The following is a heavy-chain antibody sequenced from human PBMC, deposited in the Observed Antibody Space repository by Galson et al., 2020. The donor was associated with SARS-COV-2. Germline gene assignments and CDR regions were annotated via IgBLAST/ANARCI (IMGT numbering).Heavy chain of an antibody. CDR3: AKMEWKSGSYDY. V-gene: IGHV3-30*18. CDR2: ISYDGSNK. Sequence: TGGSLRLSCAASGFTFSSHGMHWVRQAPGKGLEWVAVISYDGSNKYYADSVKGRFTISRDNSKNTLYLQMNSLRAEDTAVYYCAKMEWKSGSYDYWGQGTLVTVSS. D-gene: IGHD1-26*01. CDR1: GFTFSSHG. J-gene: IGHJ4*02.